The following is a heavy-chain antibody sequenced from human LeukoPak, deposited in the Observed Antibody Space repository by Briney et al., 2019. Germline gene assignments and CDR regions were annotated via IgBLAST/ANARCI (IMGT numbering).Heavy chain of an antibody. Sequence: GGSLRLSCAASGFTLSSYAMNWVRQAPGKGLEWVSSISSRSSYIYYADSLKGRFTTSRDNAKNSLYLQMNSLRAEDTALYYCAKGEYSSRDWGQGTLVTVSS. J-gene: IGHJ4*02. CDR2: ISSRSSYI. CDR3: AKGEYSSRD. D-gene: IGHD6-6*01. V-gene: IGHV3-21*04. CDR1: GFTLSSYA.